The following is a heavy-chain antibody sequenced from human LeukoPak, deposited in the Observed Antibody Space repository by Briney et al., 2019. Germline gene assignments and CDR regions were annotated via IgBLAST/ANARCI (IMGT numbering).Heavy chain of an antibody. V-gene: IGHV3-48*01. CDR3: AKDLDTAMVTPTYYFDY. CDR1: GFTFSSYS. CDR2: ISSSSSTI. D-gene: IGHD5-18*01. Sequence: GGSLRLSCAASGFTFSSYSMNWVRQAPGKGLEWVSYISSSSSTIYYADSVKGRFTISRDNAKNSLYLQMNSLRAEDTAVYYCAKDLDTAMVTPTYYFDYWGQGTLVTVSS. J-gene: IGHJ4*02.